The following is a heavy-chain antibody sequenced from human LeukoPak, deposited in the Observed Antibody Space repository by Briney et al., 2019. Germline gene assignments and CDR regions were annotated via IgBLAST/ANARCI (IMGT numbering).Heavy chain of an antibody. J-gene: IGHJ4*02. Sequence: PSGTLSLTCGVSGASITSTNYWTWVRQPPGKGLEWIGEVNLQGSTNYNPSLMGRVAISVDMSENHISLQLTSMTAADTAVYYCAREGGPYRPLDYSDQGTLVTVSS. V-gene: IGHV4-4*02. CDR3: AREGGPYRPLDY. CDR1: GASITSTNY. CDR2: VNLQGST.